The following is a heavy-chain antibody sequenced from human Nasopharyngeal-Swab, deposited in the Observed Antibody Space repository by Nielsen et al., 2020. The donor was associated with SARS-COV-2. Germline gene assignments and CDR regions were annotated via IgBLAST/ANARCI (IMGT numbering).Heavy chain of an antibody. V-gene: IGHV4-59*01. D-gene: IGHD5-24*01. CDR1: GGSISNYY. CDR2: IYSSGTT. CDR3: ARDRQLYYFDY. J-gene: IGHJ4*02. Sequence: SETLSLTCTVSGGSISNYYWSWIRQPPGKGLEWIGYIYSSGTTSYNPSLKSRVTISVDMSKNQFSLRLSSVTAADTAIYYCARDRQLYYFDYWGQGTLVTVSS.